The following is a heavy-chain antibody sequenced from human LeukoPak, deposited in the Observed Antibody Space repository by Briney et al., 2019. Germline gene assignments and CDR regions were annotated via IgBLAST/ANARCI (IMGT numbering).Heavy chain of an antibody. CDR3: ARESTMVRGVEFDY. CDR1: GGSISSYY. V-gene: IGHV4-4*07. CDR2: IYYSGST. Sequence: SETLSLTCTVSGGSISSYYWSWIRQPAGKGLEWIGSIYYSGSTYYNPSLKSRVTISVDTSKNQFSLKLSSVTAADTAVYYCARESTMVRGVEFDYWGQGTLVTVSS. J-gene: IGHJ4*02. D-gene: IGHD3-10*01.